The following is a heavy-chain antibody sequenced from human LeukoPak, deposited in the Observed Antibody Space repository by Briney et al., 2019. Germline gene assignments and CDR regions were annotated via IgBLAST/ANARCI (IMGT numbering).Heavy chain of an antibody. J-gene: IGHJ3*01. V-gene: IGHV5-51*01. CDR2: IYPGDSGP. CDR3: GMSGDRVPLQDDIFDV. D-gene: IGHD1-26*01. Sequence: GESLKISCKVSGYSFTSYCSGWVRQMPGEGLEWMGVIYPGDSGPTYSPSFQGQVTISVDKSINTAYLQWSSLQPSDTAMYYCGMSGDRVPLQDDIFDVWGQGTIVTVST. CDR1: GYSFTSYC.